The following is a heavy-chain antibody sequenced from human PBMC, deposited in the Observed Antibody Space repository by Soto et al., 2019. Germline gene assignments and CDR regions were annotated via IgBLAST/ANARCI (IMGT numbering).Heavy chain of an antibody. Sequence: QITLKESGPTLVKPTQTLTLTCTFSGFSLTTRGVGVGWIRQPPGKALECLALIYWDDDKRYSPSLQSRLSNXKXTXXNQVVLTMTHVDPVHTATYYCAHIPNYYQYDWFDPWGQGTLVSVSS. CDR2: IYWDDDK. CDR3: AHIPNYYQYDWFDP. CDR1: GFSLTTRGVG. D-gene: IGHD3-16*01. J-gene: IGHJ5*02. V-gene: IGHV2-5*02.